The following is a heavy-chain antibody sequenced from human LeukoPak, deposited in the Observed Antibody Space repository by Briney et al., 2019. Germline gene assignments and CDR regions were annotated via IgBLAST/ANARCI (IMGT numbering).Heavy chain of an antibody. V-gene: IGHV1-2*06. D-gene: IGHD2-15*01. J-gene: IGHJ4*02. CDR2: INPNSGGT. CDR3: ARAGYCSGGSCYGGMNY. CDR1: GYTFTGYY. Sequence: ASVKVSCKAPGYTFTGYYMHWVRQAPGQGLEWMGRINPNSGGTNYAQKLQGRVTMTTDTSTSTAHMELRRLRSDDTAVYYCARAGYCSGGSCYGGMNYWGQGTLVTVSS.